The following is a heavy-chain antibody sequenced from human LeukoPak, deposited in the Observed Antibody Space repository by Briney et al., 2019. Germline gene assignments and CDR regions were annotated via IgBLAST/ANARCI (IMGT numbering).Heavy chain of an antibody. CDR1: GASITKTT. Sequence: SETLSLTSTDPGASITKTTRTCVWQPPGKGLEWIGYIYSSGSTNYNPSLKSRVIISADTSKNHISINLTAFTAADTAVYFCARHRDYSDNWGHGSQVIVSS. D-gene: IGHD3-22*01. J-gene: IGHJ4*01. CDR2: IYSSGST. V-gene: IGHV4-59*08. CDR3: ARHRDYSDN.